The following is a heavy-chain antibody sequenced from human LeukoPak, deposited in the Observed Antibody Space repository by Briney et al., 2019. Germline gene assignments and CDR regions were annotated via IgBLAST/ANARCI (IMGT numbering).Heavy chain of an antibody. Sequence: PGGSLRLSCAASGFTFSSYGMHWVRQAPGKGLEWVAVISYDGSNKYYADSVKGRFTISRDNSKNTLYLQMNSLRAEDTAVYYCAKDHTRPDSSPGIYWGQGTLVTVSS. CDR1: GFTFSSYG. V-gene: IGHV3-30*18. CDR3: AKDHTRPDSSPGIY. CDR2: ISYDGSNK. J-gene: IGHJ4*02. D-gene: IGHD3-22*01.